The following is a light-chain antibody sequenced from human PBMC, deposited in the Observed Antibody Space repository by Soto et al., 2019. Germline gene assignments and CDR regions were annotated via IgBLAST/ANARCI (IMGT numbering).Light chain of an antibody. CDR2: DND. CDR3: ETWDSSLSAGV. V-gene: IGLV1-51*01. Sequence: QSVLTQPPSVSAAPGQKVTVSCSGSRSNMGNNAVAWYQHLPGTAPKLLIYDNDKRPSGISDRFSASKSGTSATLAITGLQTGDEADYYCETWDSSLSAGVFGGGTKVTVL. CDR1: RSNMGNNA. J-gene: IGLJ3*02.